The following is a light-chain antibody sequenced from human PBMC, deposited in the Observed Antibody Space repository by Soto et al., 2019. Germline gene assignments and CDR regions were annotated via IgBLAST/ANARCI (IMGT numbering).Light chain of an antibody. J-gene: IGKJ5*01. Sequence: DIQMTQSPSTLSASVGDRVTITCRASQSISSLLAWYQQKPGRAPTLLIYKASTLESGVPSRFSGSGSGTEFTLTISSLQPDDFATYYCQQYHSYPRTFGQGTRLEIK. CDR3: QQYHSYPRT. CDR1: QSISSL. V-gene: IGKV1-5*03. CDR2: KAS.